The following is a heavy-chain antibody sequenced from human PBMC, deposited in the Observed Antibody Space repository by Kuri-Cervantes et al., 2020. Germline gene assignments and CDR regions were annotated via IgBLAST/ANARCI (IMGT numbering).Heavy chain of an antibody. D-gene: IGHD3-3*01. Sequence: SETLSLTCTVSGGSISSSSYYWSWIRQPPGKGLEWIGYIYYSGSTNYNPSLKSRVTISVDTSKNQFSLKLSSVTAADTAVYYCARVLTYYDFWSGYPYHFDYWGQGTLVTVSS. CDR2: IYYSGST. J-gene: IGHJ4*02. CDR1: GGSISSSSYY. V-gene: IGHV4-61*01. CDR3: ARVLTYYDFWSGYPYHFDY.